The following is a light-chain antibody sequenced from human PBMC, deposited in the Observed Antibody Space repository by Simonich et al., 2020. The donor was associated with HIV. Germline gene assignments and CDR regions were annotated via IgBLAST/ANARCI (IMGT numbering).Light chain of an antibody. V-gene: IGKV3-15*01. CDR2: GAS. J-gene: IGKJ2*01. CDR3: QQYNNWPPYT. Sequence: EIVMTQSPATLSVSPGEGATLSCRASQSVSSNLAWYQQKPGQAPRLLIYGASTRATGIPARVSGSGSGTEFTLTISSMQSEDFAVYYCQQYNNWPPYTFGQGTKLEIK. CDR1: QSVSSN.